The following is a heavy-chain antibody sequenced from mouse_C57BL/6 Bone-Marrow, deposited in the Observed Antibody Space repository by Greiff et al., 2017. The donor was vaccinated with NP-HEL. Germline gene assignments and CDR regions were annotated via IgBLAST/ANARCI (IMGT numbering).Heavy chain of an antibody. CDR2: IRSKSNNYAT. Sequence: EVKLEESGGGLVQPKGSLKLSCAASGFSFNTYAMNWVRQAPGKGLEWVARIRSKSNNYATYYADSVKDRFTISRDDSESMLYLQMNNLKTEDTAMYYCVPGGSGPFAYWGQGTLVTVSA. J-gene: IGHJ3*01. V-gene: IGHV10-1*01. D-gene: IGHD3-2*02. CDR1: GFSFNTYA. CDR3: VPGGSGPFAY.